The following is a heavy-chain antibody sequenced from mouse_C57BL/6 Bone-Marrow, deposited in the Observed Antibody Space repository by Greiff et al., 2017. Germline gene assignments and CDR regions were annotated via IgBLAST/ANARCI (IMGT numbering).Heavy chain of an antibody. V-gene: IGHV5-16*01. CDR1: GFTFSDYY. CDR3: ARDSYYGSSWYFDV. J-gene: IGHJ1*03. CDR2: INNDGSST. D-gene: IGHD1-1*01. Sequence: EVMLVESEGGLVQPGSSMKLSCTASGFTFSDYYMAWVRQVPEKGLEWVANINNDGSSTYYLDSLKSRFIISRDNAKNILYLQMSSRKSEDTATYCCARDSYYGSSWYFDVWGTGTTVTVSS.